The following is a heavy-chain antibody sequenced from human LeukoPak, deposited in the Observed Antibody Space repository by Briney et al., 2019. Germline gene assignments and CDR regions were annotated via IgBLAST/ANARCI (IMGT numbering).Heavy chain of an antibody. D-gene: IGHD3-16*01. CDR2: ITSSSDYI. CDR3: AKVPTRFPPITYFDY. CDR1: GFSFSHYA. J-gene: IGHJ4*02. Sequence: GGSLRLSCAGSGFSFSHYAINWVRQAPGKGLEWVSSITSSSDYIYYADSVKGRFTISRDNAKNLLYLQMNSLRAEDTAVYYCAKVPTRFPPITYFDYWGQGTLVTVSS. V-gene: IGHV3-21*04.